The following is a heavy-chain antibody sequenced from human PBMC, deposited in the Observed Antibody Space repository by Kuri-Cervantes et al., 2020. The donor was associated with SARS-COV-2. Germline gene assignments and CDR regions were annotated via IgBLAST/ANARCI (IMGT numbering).Heavy chain of an antibody. Sequence: SETLSLTCTVSGYSISSGYYWGWIRQPPGKGLEWIGSIYHSGSTYYNPSLKSRVTISVDTSKNQFSLKLSSVTAADTAVYYCAREGGSCYHDAFDIWGQGTMVTVSS. CDR3: AREGGSCYHDAFDI. V-gene: IGHV4-38-2*02. CDR2: IYHSGST. D-gene: IGHD2-15*01. J-gene: IGHJ3*02. CDR1: GYSISSGYY.